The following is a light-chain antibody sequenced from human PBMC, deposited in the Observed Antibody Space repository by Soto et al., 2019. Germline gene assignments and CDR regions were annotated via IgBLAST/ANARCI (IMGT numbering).Light chain of an antibody. CDR2: DVT. CDR3: CSYAGSFTYV. Sequence: QSALTQPRSVSGSPGQSVTISCTGTSSDVGGYNYVSWYQLHPGKAPRLLIYDVTKRPSGVPDRFSGSKSGNTASLTISGLQAEDEADYYCCSYAGSFTYVFGTGTKVTVL. J-gene: IGLJ1*01. V-gene: IGLV2-11*01. CDR1: SSDVGGYNY.